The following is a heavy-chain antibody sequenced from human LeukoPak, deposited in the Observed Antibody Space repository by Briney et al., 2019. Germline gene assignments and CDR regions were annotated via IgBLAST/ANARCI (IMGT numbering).Heavy chain of an antibody. V-gene: IGHV3-23*01. CDR2: ISGSGGST. CDR1: GFTFSNYA. CDR3: AKDLGFGELSMGRFDY. D-gene: IGHD3-10*01. J-gene: IGHJ4*02. Sequence: PGGSLRLSCAASGFTFSNYAMSWVRQAPGKGLEGVSAISGSGGSTYYADSVKGRFTISRDNSKNTLYLQVNSLRAEDTAVYYCAKDLGFGELSMGRFDYWGQGTLVTVSS.